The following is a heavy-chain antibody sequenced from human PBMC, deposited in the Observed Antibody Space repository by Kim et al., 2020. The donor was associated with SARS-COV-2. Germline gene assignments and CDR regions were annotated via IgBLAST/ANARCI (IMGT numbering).Heavy chain of an antibody. CDR1: GGSISSYY. D-gene: IGHD4-17*01. CDR3: ARARTGAYGRYYYYYGMDV. CDR2: IYYSGST. Sequence: SETLSLTCTVSGGSISSYYWSWIRQPPGKGLEWIGYIYYSGSTNYNPSLKSRVTISVDTSKNQFSLNLSSVTSSDTAVYYCARARTGAYGRYYYYYGMDVWGKGTTVTVSS. J-gene: IGHJ6*04. V-gene: IGHV4-59*13.